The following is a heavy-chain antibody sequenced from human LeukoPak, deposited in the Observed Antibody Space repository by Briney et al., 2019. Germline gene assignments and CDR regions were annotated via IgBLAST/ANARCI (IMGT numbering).Heavy chain of an antibody. Sequence: PGGSLRLSCAASGFTFSSYSMNWVRQAPGKGLEWVSSISSSSGYIYYADSVKGRFTISRDNAKNSLYLQMNSLRAEDTAVYYCARGAAGSYSGIDYWGQGTLVTVSS. J-gene: IGHJ4*02. V-gene: IGHV3-21*01. CDR1: GFTFSSYS. CDR3: ARGAAGSYSGIDY. CDR2: ISSSSGYI. D-gene: IGHD6-13*01.